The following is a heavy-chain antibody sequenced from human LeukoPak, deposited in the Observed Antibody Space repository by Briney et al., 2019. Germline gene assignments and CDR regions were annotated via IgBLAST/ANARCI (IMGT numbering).Heavy chain of an antibody. Sequence: QSGGSLRLSCAASGFIFSSYGMHWVRQAPGKGLEWVAVISYDGSNKYYADSVKGRFTIPRDNSKNTLYLQMNSLRAEDTAVYYCARDTARNWNCFDYWGQGTLVTVSS. D-gene: IGHD1-1*01. CDR2: ISYDGSNK. V-gene: IGHV3-30*19. CDR3: ARDTARNWNCFDY. J-gene: IGHJ4*02. CDR1: GFIFSSYG.